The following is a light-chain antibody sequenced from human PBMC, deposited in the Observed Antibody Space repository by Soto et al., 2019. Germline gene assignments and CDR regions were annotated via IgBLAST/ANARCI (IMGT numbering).Light chain of an antibody. CDR3: EYYGTSIT. CDR1: QSISNNH. CDR2: GTS. Sequence: EIVLTQSPGTLSLSPGERVTLSCRAGQSISNNHLAWYQQKPGQAPRLLIHGTSNRATGIPDRFSGSGSGTDFTLTFSRLEPEDFAVYYCEYYGTSITFGGGTKVDIK. V-gene: IGKV3-20*01. J-gene: IGKJ4*01.